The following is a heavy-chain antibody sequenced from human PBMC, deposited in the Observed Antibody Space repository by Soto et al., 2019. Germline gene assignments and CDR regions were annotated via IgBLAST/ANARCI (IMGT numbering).Heavy chain of an antibody. CDR2: HYSGGST. J-gene: IGHJ5*02. V-gene: IGHV3-53*01. Sequence: GGSLRLSCAISGFPVSSNYLSWVRQAPGKGLEWVSVHYSGGSTYYADSVQGRFTISRDKSNNTLYLQMRRVRAEDTAVYFCARHRHPRGTVGATSPLDPWGQGTQVTVSS. CDR3: ARHRHPRGTVGATSPLDP. D-gene: IGHD1-26*01. CDR1: GFPVSSNY.